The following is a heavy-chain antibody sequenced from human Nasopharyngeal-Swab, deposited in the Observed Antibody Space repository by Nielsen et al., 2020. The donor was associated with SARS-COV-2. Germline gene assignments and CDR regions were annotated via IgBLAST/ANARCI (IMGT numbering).Heavy chain of an antibody. CDR1: GFTFSSYS. J-gene: IGHJ3*02. CDR3: AREVGSGWSNADAFDI. V-gene: IGHV3-21*01. Sequence: GGSLRLSCAASGFTFSSYSMNWVRQAPRKGLEWVSSISSSSSYIYYADSVKGRFTISRDNAKNSLYLQMNSLRAEDTAVYYCAREVGSGWSNADAFDIWGQGTMVTVSS. D-gene: IGHD6-19*01. CDR2: ISSSSSYI.